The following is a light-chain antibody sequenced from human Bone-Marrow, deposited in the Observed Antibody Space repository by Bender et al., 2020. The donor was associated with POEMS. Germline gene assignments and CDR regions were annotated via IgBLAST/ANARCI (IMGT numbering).Light chain of an antibody. V-gene: IGLV2-14*02. J-gene: IGLJ3*02. CDR2: EDA. CDR3: AAWEDSLNGWV. Sequence: QSALTQPASVSGSPGQSITISCAGTSSDIGIYDLVSWYQQHPGKVPKLIIYEDAKRPSGVPDRFSGSKSGTSASLAISGLQSEDEADYYCAAWEDSLNGWVFGGGTKLTVL. CDR1: SSDIGIYDL.